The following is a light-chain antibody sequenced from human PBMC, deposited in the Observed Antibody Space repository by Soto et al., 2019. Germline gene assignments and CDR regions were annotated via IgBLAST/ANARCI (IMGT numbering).Light chain of an antibody. CDR1: SNDVGGYNF. CDR2: DVS. CDR3: SSYAGSYTLV. Sequence: QSALTQPRSVSGSPGQSVTIYCTGTSNDVGGYNFVSWYQQHPGKVPKLFIYDVSRRPSGVPDRFSGSKSGNTASLTISGLQAEDEADYYCSSYAGSYTLVFGGGTKLTV. V-gene: IGLV2-11*01. J-gene: IGLJ2*01.